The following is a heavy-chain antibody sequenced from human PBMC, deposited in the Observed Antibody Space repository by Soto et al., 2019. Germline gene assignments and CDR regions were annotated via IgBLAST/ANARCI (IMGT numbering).Heavy chain of an antibody. J-gene: IGHJ5*02. CDR3: ARHVLTYYYGSGSRNWFDP. Sequence: QLQLQESGPGLMKPSETLSLTCTVSGGSISSSSYYWGWIRQPPGKGLEWIGSIYYSGSTYYNPSLKSRVTLSVDTSKNQFSLKLSSVTAADTAVYYCARHVLTYYYGSGSRNWFDPWGQGTLVTVSS. CDR1: GGSISSSSYY. V-gene: IGHV4-39*01. CDR2: IYYSGST. D-gene: IGHD3-10*01.